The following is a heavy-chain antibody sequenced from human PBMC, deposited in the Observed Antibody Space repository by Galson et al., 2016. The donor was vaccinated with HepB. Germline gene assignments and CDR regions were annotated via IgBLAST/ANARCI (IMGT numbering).Heavy chain of an antibody. Sequence: SVKVSCKASGYTFTNFGITWVRQAPGQGLEWMGWISPYHGKTKYAQKFQGRVTMTTDTSTSTAYMGLRSLTSEDTALYFCARDGRDYTGSYHPPFDSWGQGTLVTVSS. CDR3: ARDGRDYTGSYHPPFDS. CDR2: ISPYHGKT. CDR1: GYTFTNFG. D-gene: IGHD3-10*01. V-gene: IGHV1-18*01. J-gene: IGHJ4*02.